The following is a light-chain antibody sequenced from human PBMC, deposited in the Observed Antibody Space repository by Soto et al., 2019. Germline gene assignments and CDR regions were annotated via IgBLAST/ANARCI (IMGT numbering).Light chain of an antibody. CDR1: QSVGAY. CDR3: QQRSRLFT. CDR2: DAS. V-gene: IGKV3-11*01. J-gene: IGKJ3*01. Sequence: DIVLTQSPATLSLSPGERATLFCRASQSVGAYLAWYQQRPGQAPRLLIYDASHRATGIPPRFSGSGSGTDVTLTITSLEPEDFAIYYCQQRSRLFTFGPGTKVDFK.